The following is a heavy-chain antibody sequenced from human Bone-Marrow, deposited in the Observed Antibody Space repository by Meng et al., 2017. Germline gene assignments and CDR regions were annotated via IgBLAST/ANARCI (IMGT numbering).Heavy chain of an antibody. D-gene: IGHD4-17*01. CDR2: IYHGGGN. V-gene: IGHV4-4*02. CDR1: GAFITSCNL. Sequence: QVLIQVPGPGPVKASGTPSHTCAVSGAFITSCNLCGWDRQRPGKGLEGNGEIYHGGGNNYNRSIKSRVTISVDKSKNQFSMKLSSVTAADTAVYYCASLYGDSSVWYLDLWGRGTLVTVSS. CDR3: ASLYGDSSVWYLDL. J-gene: IGHJ2*01.